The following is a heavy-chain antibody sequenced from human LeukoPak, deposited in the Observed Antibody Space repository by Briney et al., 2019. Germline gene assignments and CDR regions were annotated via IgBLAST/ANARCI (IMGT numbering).Heavy chain of an antibody. CDR2: LSDNGGSP. CDR1: GFTFSNYA. D-gene: IGHD2-21*01. Sequence: GGSLRLSCAASGFTFSNYAMSWVRQAPGKGLEWVSSLSDNGGSPYYADSVKGRFTISRDNSKNTLYLHMNSLRVEDTAVYYCAKDPETYSSRWFDSWGQGTRVTVSS. V-gene: IGHV3-23*01. CDR3: AKDPETYSSRWFDS. J-gene: IGHJ5*01.